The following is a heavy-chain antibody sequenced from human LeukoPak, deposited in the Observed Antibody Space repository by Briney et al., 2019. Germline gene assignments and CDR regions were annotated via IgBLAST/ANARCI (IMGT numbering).Heavy chain of an antibody. CDR2: INHSGST. V-gene: IGHV4-34*01. CDR1: GGSFSGYY. D-gene: IGHD3-22*01. J-gene: IGHJ4*02. CDR3: ARGARYHYDSSGYSLRY. Sequence: TSETLSLTCAVYGGSFSGYYWSWIRQPPGKGLEWIGEINHSGSTNYNPSLKSRVTISVDTSKNQFSLKLSSVTAADTAVYYCARGARYHYDSSGYSLRYWGQGTLVTVSS.